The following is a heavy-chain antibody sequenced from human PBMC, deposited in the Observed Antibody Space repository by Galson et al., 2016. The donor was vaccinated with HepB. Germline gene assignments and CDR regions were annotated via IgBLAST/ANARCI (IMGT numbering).Heavy chain of an antibody. Sequence: SVKVSCKASGGIFRTYVISWVRQAPGQGLEWMGGIIPMFGIANYAQKFQGRVTITADESTSTAYMELSSLRSDDTAVYYCARGVASSSSGDYWGQGTLVTVSS. CDR2: IIPMFGIA. CDR3: ARGVASSSSGDY. CDR1: GGIFRTYV. D-gene: IGHD6-6*01. V-gene: IGHV1-69*13. J-gene: IGHJ4*02.